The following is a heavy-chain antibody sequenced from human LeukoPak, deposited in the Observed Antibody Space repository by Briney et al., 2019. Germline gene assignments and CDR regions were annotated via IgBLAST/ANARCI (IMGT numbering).Heavy chain of an antibody. CDR2: ITGSAVST. D-gene: IGHD3-3*01. V-gene: IGHV3-23*01. Sequence: GGSLRLSCAASGFTFSSYGMHWVRQAPGKGLEWASAITGSAVSTFYADSVKGRFTISRDNSKNTLYLQMNSLRAEDTAVYYCAKSRLSGINDAFDIWGQGTMVTVSS. CDR3: AKSRLSGINDAFDI. CDR1: GFTFSSYG. J-gene: IGHJ3*02.